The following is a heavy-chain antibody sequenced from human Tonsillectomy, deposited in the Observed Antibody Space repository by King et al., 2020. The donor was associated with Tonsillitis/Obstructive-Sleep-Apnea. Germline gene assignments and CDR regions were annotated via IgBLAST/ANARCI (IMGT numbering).Heavy chain of an antibody. V-gene: IGHV4-34*01. Sequence: VQLPQWGVGLLKPSETLSLTCAVYGGSFSTYYWSWIRQPPGKGLEWIGEINHSGSTNYNPSLKSRVTISVDTSKNQFSLKLSSVTAADTAVYYCARVSYCGGTSCPFRYFDYWGQGTLVTVSS. D-gene: IGHD2-2*01. CDR2: INHSGST. J-gene: IGHJ4*02. CDR1: GGSFSTYY. CDR3: ARVSYCGGTSCPFRYFDY.